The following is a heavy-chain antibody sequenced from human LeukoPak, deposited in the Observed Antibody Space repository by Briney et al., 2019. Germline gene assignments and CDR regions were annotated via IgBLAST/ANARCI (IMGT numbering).Heavy chain of an antibody. CDR3: AKFFTGEYVRAFDV. D-gene: IGHD3-10*02. Sequence: GGSLRLSCAASGFTFSSYWMHWVRQTPGKGLMWVSRIESNGLALYADSVRDRFTISRDNAKNTVYLQMNSLRAEDTAVYYCAKFFTGEYVRAFDVWGQGTMVTVSS. J-gene: IGHJ3*01. CDR2: IESNGLA. CDR1: GFTFSSYW. V-gene: IGHV3-74*01.